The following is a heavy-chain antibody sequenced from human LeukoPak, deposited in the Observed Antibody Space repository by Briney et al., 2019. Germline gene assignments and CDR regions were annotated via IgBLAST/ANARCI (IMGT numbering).Heavy chain of an antibody. Sequence: PSETLSLTCAVYGGSFSGYYWSWIRQPPGKGLEWIGEINHSGSTNYNPSLKSRVTISVDTSKNQFSLKLSSVTAADTAVHYCARAFLASSGYYGDYWGQGTLVTVSS. CDR1: GGSFSGYY. CDR2: INHSGST. J-gene: IGHJ4*02. V-gene: IGHV4-34*01. D-gene: IGHD3-22*01. CDR3: ARAFLASSGYYGDY.